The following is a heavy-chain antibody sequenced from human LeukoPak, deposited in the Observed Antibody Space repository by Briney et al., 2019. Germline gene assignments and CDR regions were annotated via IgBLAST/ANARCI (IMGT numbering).Heavy chain of an antibody. Sequence: GASVKVSCKASGYTFTGYYMHWVRQAPGQGLEWMGWINPNSGGTNYAQKFQGRVTMTRDTSISTAYMELSRLRSDDTAVYYCARGPGPLWFRELPFDYWGQGTLVTVSS. V-gene: IGHV1-2*02. CDR2: INPNSGGT. D-gene: IGHD3-10*01. CDR3: ARGPGPLWFRELPFDY. J-gene: IGHJ4*02. CDR1: GYTFTGYY.